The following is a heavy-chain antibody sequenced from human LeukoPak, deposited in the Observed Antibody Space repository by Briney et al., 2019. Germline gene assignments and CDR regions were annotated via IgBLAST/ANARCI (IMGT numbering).Heavy chain of an antibody. V-gene: IGHV3-74*01. Sequence: GGSLRLSCSASGFTFSTYWMHWVRQAPGKGLVWVSRINSDGSRTGYADSVKGRFTISRDNAKNSLYLQMNSLRAEDTAVYYCAREVVNKNTYYYGSGSYMDYWGQGTLVTVSS. J-gene: IGHJ4*02. D-gene: IGHD3-10*01. CDR1: GFTFSTYW. CDR3: AREVVNKNTYYYGSGSYMDY. CDR2: INSDGSRT.